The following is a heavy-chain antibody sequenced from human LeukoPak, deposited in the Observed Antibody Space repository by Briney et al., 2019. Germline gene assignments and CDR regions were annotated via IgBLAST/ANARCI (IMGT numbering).Heavy chain of an antibody. V-gene: IGHV3-64D*06. CDR2: ISSNGGST. J-gene: IGHJ3*02. Sequence: PGGSRRLSCSASGFTFSSYAMHWVRQAPGKGLEYVSAISSNGGSTYYADSVKGRFTISRDNSKNTLYLQMSSLRAEDTAVYYCVKTNNILTTTDAFDIWGQGTMVTVSS. D-gene: IGHD3-9*01. CDR1: GFTFSSYA. CDR3: VKTNNILTTTDAFDI.